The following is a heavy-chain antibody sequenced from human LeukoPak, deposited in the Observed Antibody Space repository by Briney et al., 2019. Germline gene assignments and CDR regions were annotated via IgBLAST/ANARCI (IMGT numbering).Heavy chain of an antibody. CDR2: IYYSGST. CDR3: ARGTYYYDSSGYYSRKGYYYYYMDV. J-gene: IGHJ6*03. V-gene: IGHV4-39*07. Sequence: SETLSLTCTVSGGSISSSSYYWGWIRQPPGKGLEWIGSIYYSGSTYYNPSLKSRVTISVDTSKNQFSLKLSSVTAAGTAVYYCARGTYYYDSSGYYSRKGYYYYYMDVWGKGTTVTVSS. CDR1: GGSISSSSYY. D-gene: IGHD3-22*01.